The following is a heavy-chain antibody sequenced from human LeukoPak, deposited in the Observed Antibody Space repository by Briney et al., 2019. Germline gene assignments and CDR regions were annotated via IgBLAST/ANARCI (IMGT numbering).Heavy chain of an antibody. D-gene: IGHD6-13*01. CDR3: VRHFHGSGYVVDF. CDR1: GGSISSYY. Sequence: PSETLSLTCTVSGGSISSYYWSWIRQPPGKGPEWIGYINYSGSTNYNPSLKSRVTISVDTTKNQFSLKLTSVTAADTAVYFCVRHFHGSGYVVDFWGQGALVTVSS. CDR2: INYSGST. V-gene: IGHV4-59*08. J-gene: IGHJ4*02.